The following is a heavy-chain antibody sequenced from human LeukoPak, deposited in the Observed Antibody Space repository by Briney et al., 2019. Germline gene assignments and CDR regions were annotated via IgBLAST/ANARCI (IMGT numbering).Heavy chain of an antibody. V-gene: IGHV4-61*01. D-gene: IGHD6-13*01. CDR3: ARGCSAGTPHNWFDP. CDR2: IYYSGST. Sequence: SETLSLTCTVSGGSISSRRYYWSWIRQPPGKGLEWIGYIYYSGSTNYNPSLKSRVTISVDTSKNQFSLKLSSVTAADTAVYYCARGCSAGTPHNWFDPWGQGTLVTVSS. J-gene: IGHJ5*02. CDR1: GGSISSRRYY.